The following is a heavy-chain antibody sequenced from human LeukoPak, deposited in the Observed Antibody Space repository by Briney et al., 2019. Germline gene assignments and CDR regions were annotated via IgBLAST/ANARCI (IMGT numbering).Heavy chain of an antibody. CDR1: GGSISSSSYY. Sequence: SETLSLTCTVSGGSISSSSYYWGWIRQPPGKGLEWIGSIYYSGSTYYNPSLKSRVTMSVDASKNLLSLKVTSVSAADTAVYYCAREAVGAGSGGFDYWGQGTLVTVSS. J-gene: IGHJ4*02. V-gene: IGHV4-39*07. CDR2: IYYSGST. D-gene: IGHD1-26*01. CDR3: AREAVGAGSGGFDY.